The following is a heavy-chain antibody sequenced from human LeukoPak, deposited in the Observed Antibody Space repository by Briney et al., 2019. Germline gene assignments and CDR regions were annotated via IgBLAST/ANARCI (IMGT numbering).Heavy chain of an antibody. V-gene: IGHV3-23*01. Sequence: GGSLRLSCAASGFTFRTYAMTWVRQAPGKGLEWVSAISGSGGSTYYADSVKGRFTISRDNSKNTLYLQMNSLRAEDTAVYYCASIAVVTARYNWFDPWGQGTLVTVSS. CDR3: ASIAVVTARYNWFDP. CDR2: ISGSGGST. CDR1: GFTFRTYA. J-gene: IGHJ5*02. D-gene: IGHD2-21*02.